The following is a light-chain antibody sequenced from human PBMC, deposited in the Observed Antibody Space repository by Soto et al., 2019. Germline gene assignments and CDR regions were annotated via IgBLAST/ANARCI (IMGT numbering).Light chain of an antibody. CDR3: QQYSGSPPRT. Sequence: EVVLTQSPGTLSLSPGERATLYCRTSQSVVNTYLAWYQQKPGQAPRLLMYGTSSRATGIPDRFSGSGSGTDFTLTISSLEAEDCASYYCQQYSGSPPRTFGQGTKVEIK. CDR1: QSVVNTY. J-gene: IGKJ1*01. V-gene: IGKV3-20*01. CDR2: GTS.